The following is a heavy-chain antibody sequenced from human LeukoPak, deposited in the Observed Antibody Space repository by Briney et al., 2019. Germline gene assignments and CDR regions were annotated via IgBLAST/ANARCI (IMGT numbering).Heavy chain of an antibody. J-gene: IGHJ4*02. CDR3: ARGRVAGTGY. CDR1: GGSFGGYY. D-gene: IGHD2-15*01. CDR2: INHSGST. Sequence: PSETLSLTCAVYGGSFGGYYWSWIRQPPGKGLEWIGEINHSGSTNYNPSLKSRVTISVDTSKNQFSLKLSSVTAADTAVYYCARGRVAGTGYWGQGTLVTVSS. V-gene: IGHV4-34*01.